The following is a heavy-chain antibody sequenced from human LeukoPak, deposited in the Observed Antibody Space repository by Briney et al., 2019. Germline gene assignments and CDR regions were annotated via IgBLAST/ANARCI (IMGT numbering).Heavy chain of an antibody. V-gene: IGHV3-30*03. CDR1: GFTFSSYG. D-gene: IGHD4-17*01. J-gene: IGHJ4*02. Sequence: PGGSLRLSCAASGFTFSSYGMHWVRQAPGKGLEWVAVISYDGSNKYYADSVKGRFTISRDNSKNTLYLQMNSLRAEDTAVYYCARAQATVTTIDYWGQGTLVTVSS. CDR2: ISYDGSNK. CDR3: ARAQATVTTIDY.